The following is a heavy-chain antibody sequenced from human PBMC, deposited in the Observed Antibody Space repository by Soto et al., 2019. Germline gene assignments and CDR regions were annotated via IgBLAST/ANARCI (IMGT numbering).Heavy chain of an antibody. CDR1: GGSISSYY. CDR3: AADSSGYYFPHY. V-gene: IGHV4-59*01. J-gene: IGHJ4*02. CDR2: IYYSGST. D-gene: IGHD3-22*01. Sequence: PSETLSLTCTVSGGSISSYYWSWIRQPPGKGLEWIGYIYYSGSTNYNPSLKSRVTISVDTSKNQFSLKLSSVTAADTAVYYCAADSSGYYFPHYWGQGTLVTVSS.